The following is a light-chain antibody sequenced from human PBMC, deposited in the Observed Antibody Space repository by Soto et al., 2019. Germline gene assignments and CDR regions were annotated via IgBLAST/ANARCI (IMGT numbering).Light chain of an antibody. CDR3: QQRGTRPPWT. CDR2: DAS. Sequence: EIVLTQSPATLSLSPGERATLSCRASQSIRTFLAWYQHRPGQAPRLLIYDASNRATGIPARFSGSGSGTDFTLTISSLEPEDFAVYFCQQRGTRPPWTFGQGTKVDIK. J-gene: IGKJ1*01. CDR1: QSIRTF. V-gene: IGKV3-11*01.